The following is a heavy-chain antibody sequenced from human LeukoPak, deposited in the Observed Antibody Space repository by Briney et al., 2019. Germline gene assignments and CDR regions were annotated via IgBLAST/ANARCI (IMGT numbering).Heavy chain of an antibody. CDR1: GGSISSYY. D-gene: IGHD5-12*01. Sequence: PSETLSLTCTVFGGSISSYYWSWIRQPPGKGLEWIGYIYYSGSTNYNPSLKSRVTISVDTSKNQFSLKLSSVTAADTAVYYCASTAGYSGYDYWGRGTLVTVSS. V-gene: IGHV4-59*01. CDR3: ASTAGYSGYDY. CDR2: IYYSGST. J-gene: IGHJ4*02.